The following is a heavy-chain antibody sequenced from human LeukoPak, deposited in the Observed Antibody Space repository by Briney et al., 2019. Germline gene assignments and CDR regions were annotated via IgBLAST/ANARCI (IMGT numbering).Heavy chain of an antibody. D-gene: IGHD6-19*01. CDR2: IWHDGSSE. Sequence: GGSLRLSCAASGLTFSTYGVHWVRQAPGKGLEWVAVIWHDGSSEFYADSVKGRFGISRDDSKNTVSLQMNSLRAEDTALYYCAKDTTGGWSGYFDSWGQGILVTVSS. V-gene: IGHV3-33*06. CDR1: GLTFSTYG. CDR3: AKDTTGGWSGYFDS. J-gene: IGHJ4*02.